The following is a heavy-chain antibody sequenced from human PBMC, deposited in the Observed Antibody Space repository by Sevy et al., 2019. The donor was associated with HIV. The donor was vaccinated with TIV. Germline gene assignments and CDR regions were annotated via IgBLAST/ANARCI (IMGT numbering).Heavy chain of an antibody. V-gene: IGHV3-23*01. CDR1: GFTFTEFV. J-gene: IGHJ4*02. Sequence: GGSLRLSCAASGFTFTEFVMSWVRQAPGKGLEWDSTINSGGGSTYYADSVKGRFTISRDNSQNTLDLQMNSLRAEDTAVYYCAKDVGGGYYDSSGYSDHWGQGTLVTVSS. D-gene: IGHD3-22*01. CDR3: AKDVGGGYYDSSGYSDH. CDR2: INSGGGST.